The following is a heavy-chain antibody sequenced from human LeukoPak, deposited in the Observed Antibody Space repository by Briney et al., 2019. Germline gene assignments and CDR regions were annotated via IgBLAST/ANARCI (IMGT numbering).Heavy chain of an antibody. Sequence: PSETLSLTCTVSGGSISTYYWSWSRQPPGKGLEWIGYIYYSGSTNYNPSLKSRVTISVDTSKNQFSLKLTSVTAADTAVYYCARIGGNDYWGQGTLVTVSS. CDR3: ARIGGNDY. CDR2: IYYSGST. V-gene: IGHV4-59*08. D-gene: IGHD4-23*01. CDR1: GGSISTYY. J-gene: IGHJ4*02.